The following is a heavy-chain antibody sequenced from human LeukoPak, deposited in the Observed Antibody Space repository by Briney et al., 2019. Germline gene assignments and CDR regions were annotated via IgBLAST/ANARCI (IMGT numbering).Heavy chain of an antibody. CDR3: ARDPGHCSGGSCYPNDLVFNTYYGMDV. D-gene: IGHD2-15*01. CDR2: ISYDGSNK. J-gene: IGHJ6*02. Sequence: PGGSLRLSCAASGFTFSSYAMHWVRQAPGKGLEWVAVISYDGSNKYYADSVKGRFTISRDNSKNTLYLQMNSLRAEDTAAYYCARDPGHCSGGSCYPNDLVFNTYYGMDVWGQGTTVTVSS. CDR1: GFTFSSYA. V-gene: IGHV3-30-3*01.